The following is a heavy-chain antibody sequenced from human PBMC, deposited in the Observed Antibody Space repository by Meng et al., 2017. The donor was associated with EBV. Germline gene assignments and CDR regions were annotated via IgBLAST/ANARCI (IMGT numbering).Heavy chain of an antibody. CDR1: GYTFTSYY. V-gene: IGHV1-46*01. CDR3: ARDFCGGDCYLFDY. D-gene: IGHD2-21*01. CDR2: INPSGGST. J-gene: IGHJ4*02. Sequence: QVQLGQSGAEVKKPGASVKVSCKASGYTFTSYYMHWVRQAPGQGLEWMGIINPSGGSTSYAQKFQGRVTMTMDTSTSTVYMELSSLRSEDTAVYYCARDFCGGDCYLFDYWAREPWSPSPQ.